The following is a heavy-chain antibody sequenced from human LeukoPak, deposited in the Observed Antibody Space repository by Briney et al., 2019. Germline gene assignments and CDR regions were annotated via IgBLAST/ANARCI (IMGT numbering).Heavy chain of an antibody. CDR3: ARGIAAARSWFDP. CDR1: GFTFSDYY. D-gene: IGHD6-13*01. V-gene: IGHV3-11*01. J-gene: IGHJ5*02. Sequence: PGGSLGLSCAASGFTFSDYYMSWIRQAPGKGLEWVSYISSSGSTIYYADSVKGGFTISRDNAKNSLYLQMNSLRAEDTAVYYCARGIAAARSWFDPWGQGTLVTVPS. CDR2: ISSSGSTI.